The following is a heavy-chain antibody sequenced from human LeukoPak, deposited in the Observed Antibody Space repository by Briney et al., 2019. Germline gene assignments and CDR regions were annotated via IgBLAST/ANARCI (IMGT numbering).Heavy chain of an antibody. Sequence: GASVKVSCKASGGTFSSYAISWVRQATGQGLEWMGWMNPNSGNTGYAQKFQGRVTMTRNTSISTAYMELSSLRSEDTAVYYCARGPLPGGPTDNWFDPWGQGTLVTVSS. J-gene: IGHJ5*02. CDR2: MNPNSGNT. CDR3: ARGPLPGGPTDNWFDP. D-gene: IGHD3-16*01. V-gene: IGHV1-8*02. CDR1: GGTFSSYA.